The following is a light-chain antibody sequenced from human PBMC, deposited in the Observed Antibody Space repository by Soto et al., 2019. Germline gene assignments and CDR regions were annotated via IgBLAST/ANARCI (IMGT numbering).Light chain of an antibody. Sequence: DIQMTQSPSSLSASVGDRVTITCRASQSISSYLNWYQQKPGKAPKLLIYAASSLQSGVPSRFSGNGSWTDFTLNISSLQPEDFATFYCQQSYSTPQTFGQGTKVEIK. J-gene: IGKJ1*01. CDR1: QSISSY. CDR3: QQSYSTPQT. V-gene: IGKV1-39*01. CDR2: AAS.